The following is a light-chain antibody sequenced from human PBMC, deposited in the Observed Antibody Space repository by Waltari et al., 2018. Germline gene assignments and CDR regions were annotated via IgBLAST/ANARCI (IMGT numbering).Light chain of an antibody. Sequence: QSGLAQPASASGSPGQSITITCTGTSSGVGHYNLVSWYPQRPGKAPRLLIYEVPKRSPVTSDRFSASKSGNTAFLSISGLQAQEDEADYYCCSYVGLGTYVFGTGTKVTV. CDR3: CSYVGLGTYV. CDR2: EVP. CDR1: SSGVGHYNL. V-gene: IGLV2-23*02. J-gene: IGLJ1*01.